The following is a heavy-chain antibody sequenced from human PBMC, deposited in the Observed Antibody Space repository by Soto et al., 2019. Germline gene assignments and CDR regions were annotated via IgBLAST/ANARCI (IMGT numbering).Heavy chain of an antibody. J-gene: IGHJ4*02. D-gene: IGHD1-1*01. CDR1: GFTFSSYA. CDR3: AKDISTSGSVTSRVSFDY. CDR2: ISGSGGTT. Sequence: EVQLLESGGGLVQPGGSLRLSCAASGFTFSSYAMSWVRQAPGKGLEWVSAISGSGGTTYYADSVKGRFTISRDNSKNTLYLQMNSQRAEDTAVYYCAKDISTSGSVTSRVSFDYWGQGTLVTVSS. V-gene: IGHV3-23*01.